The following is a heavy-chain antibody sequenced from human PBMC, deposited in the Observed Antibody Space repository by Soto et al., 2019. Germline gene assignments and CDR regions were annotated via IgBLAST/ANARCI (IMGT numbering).Heavy chain of an antibody. J-gene: IGHJ4*02. V-gene: IGHV3-64D*08. Sequence: EVQLVESGGGLVQPGGSLRLSCSASGFTFSRYAMTWVRQAPGKGLEYVSAISTGGDSTYYADSVRGRFTISRDNSKNSLYLEMNSLRADDTAVSLCVKSARYEDEDWGQGTLVTVSS. CDR3: VKSARYEDED. CDR2: ISTGGDST. D-gene: IGHD5-12*01. CDR1: GFTFSRYA.